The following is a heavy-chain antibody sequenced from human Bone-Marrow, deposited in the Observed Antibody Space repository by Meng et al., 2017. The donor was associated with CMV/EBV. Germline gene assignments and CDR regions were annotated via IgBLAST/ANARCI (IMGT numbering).Heavy chain of an antibody. CDR2: INPNSGGT. Sequence: ASVKVSCKASGYTFTGYYMHWVRQAPGQGLEWMGWINPNSGGTNYAQKFQGRVTMTRDTSISKAYMELSRLRSDDTAVYYCARETASSWNEGWFDRWGQGTLVTVSS. V-gene: IGHV1-2*02. J-gene: IGHJ5*02. D-gene: IGHD6-13*01. CDR3: ARETASSWNEGWFDR. CDR1: GYTFTGYY.